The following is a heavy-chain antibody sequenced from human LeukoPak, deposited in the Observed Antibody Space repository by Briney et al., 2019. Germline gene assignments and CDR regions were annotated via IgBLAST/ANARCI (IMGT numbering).Heavy chain of an antibody. Sequence: GGSLRLSCAASGYTFSAYWMHWVRPAPGKGLVWVSRINKDGSTVTYTDSVKGRFTISRDNAQNTLSLEMKSLRVDDTAVYYCVRGGPSGSGDYWGQGTLVTVSA. J-gene: IGHJ4*02. CDR2: INKDGSTV. V-gene: IGHV3-74*01. CDR1: GYTFSAYW. CDR3: VRGGPSGSGDY. D-gene: IGHD3-10*01.